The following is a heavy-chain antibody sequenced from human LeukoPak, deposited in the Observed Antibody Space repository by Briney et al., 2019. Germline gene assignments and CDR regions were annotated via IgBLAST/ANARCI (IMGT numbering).Heavy chain of an antibody. CDR3: ARATVTTIYFDY. D-gene: IGHD4-17*01. CDR2: IYYSGST. J-gene: IGHJ4*02. Sequence: PSETLSLTCTVSGGSISSYYWSWIRQPPGKGLEWIGYIYYSGSTNYTPSLKSRVTISVDTSKNQFSLKLSSVTAADTAVYYCARATVTTIYFDYWGQGTLVTVSS. V-gene: IGHV4-59*01. CDR1: GGSISSYY.